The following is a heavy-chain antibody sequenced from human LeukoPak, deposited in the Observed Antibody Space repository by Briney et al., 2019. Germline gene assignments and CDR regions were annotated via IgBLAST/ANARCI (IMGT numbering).Heavy chain of an antibody. D-gene: IGHD3-16*01. CDR3: AGESWSYASKFHY. V-gene: IGHV4-4*02. Sequence: PSETLSLTCAVSGDSISSNYWWSWVRQSPGKGLEWIGEILQSGSTNYNPSLRSRVTISIDKSKNQFSLNLSSVTAADTAVYYCAGESWSYASKFHYWGQGTLVTVSS. CDR1: GDSISSNYW. CDR2: ILQSGST. J-gene: IGHJ4*02.